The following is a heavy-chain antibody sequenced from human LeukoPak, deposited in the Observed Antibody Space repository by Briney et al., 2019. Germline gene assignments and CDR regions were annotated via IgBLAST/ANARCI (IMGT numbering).Heavy chain of an antibody. D-gene: IGHD1-26*01. CDR2: TSYDGSSE. V-gene: IGHV3-30*14. CDR3: ARAKGLAGSYLDNWFDP. CDR1: GFSFRRYD. Sequence: GGSLRLSCAASGFSFRRYDMHWVRQAPGKGLEWVAATSYDGSSELYADFVKGRFSISRDNSRNTLSLQMDTLRPEDTAIYYCARAKGLAGSYLDNWFDPWGQGTRVIVSS. J-gene: IGHJ5*02.